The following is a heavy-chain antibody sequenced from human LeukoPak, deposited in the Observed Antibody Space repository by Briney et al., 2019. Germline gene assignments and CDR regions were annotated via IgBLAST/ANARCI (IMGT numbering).Heavy chain of an antibody. CDR2: IYYSGST. Sequence: SETLSLTCTVSGGSISSYYWSWIRQPPGKGLEWIGYIYYSGSTNYNPSLKSRVTISVDKSKNQFSLKLSSVTAADTAVYYCARDKREPRYAFDIWGQGTMVTVSS. V-gene: IGHV4-59*12. J-gene: IGHJ3*02. CDR1: GGSISSYY. D-gene: IGHD1-26*01. CDR3: ARDKREPRYAFDI.